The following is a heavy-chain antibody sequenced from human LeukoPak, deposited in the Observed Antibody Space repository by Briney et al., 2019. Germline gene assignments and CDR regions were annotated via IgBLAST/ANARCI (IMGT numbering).Heavy chain of an antibody. CDR2: IIPIFGTA. CDR1: GGTFSSYA. D-gene: IGHD2-2*01. V-gene: IGHV1-69*13. J-gene: IGHJ2*01. Sequence: SVKVSCKASGGTFSSYAISWVRQAPGQGLEWMGWIIPIFGTANYAQKFQGRVTITADESTSTVYTEPSSLRSRGTAFFFLSCCSSTSCPAGDWYFDLWGRGTLVTVSS. CDR3: SCCSSTSCPAGDWYFDL.